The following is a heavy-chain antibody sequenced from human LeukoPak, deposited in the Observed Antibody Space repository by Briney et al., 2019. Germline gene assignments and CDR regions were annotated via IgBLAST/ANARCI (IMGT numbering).Heavy chain of an antibody. J-gene: IGHJ5*02. CDR1: GYTLTELS. Sequence: ASVKVSCKVSGYTLTELSMHWVRQAPGKGREWMGGFDPEDGETIYAQKFQGRVTITADESTSTAYMELSSLRYEDTGVYYCARAPNYGDYEWFDAWGQGTLVTVAS. V-gene: IGHV1-24*01. CDR3: ARAPNYGDYEWFDA. CDR2: FDPEDGET. D-gene: IGHD4-17*01.